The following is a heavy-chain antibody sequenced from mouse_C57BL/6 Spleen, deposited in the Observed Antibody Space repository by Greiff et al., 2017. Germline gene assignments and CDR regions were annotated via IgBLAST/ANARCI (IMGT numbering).Heavy chain of an antibody. CDR3: ATHDGYNWYFDV. D-gene: IGHD2-3*01. J-gene: IGHJ1*03. V-gene: IGHV1-55*01. Sequence: QVQLQQSGAELVKPGASVKMSCKASGYTFTSYWITWVKQRPGQGLEWIGDIYPGSGSTNYNEKFKSKATLTVDTSSSTAYMQLSSLTSEDSAVYYCATHDGYNWYFDVWGTGTTVTVSS. CDR1: GYTFTSYW. CDR2: IYPGSGST.